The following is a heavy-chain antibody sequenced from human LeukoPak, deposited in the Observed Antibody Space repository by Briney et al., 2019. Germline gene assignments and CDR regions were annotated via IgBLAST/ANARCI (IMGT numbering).Heavy chain of an antibody. Sequence: GESLKISCKGSGYKYSNYWIGWVRQRPGKGLECMGIIYPGDSDTRYSPSFQGQVTISVDKSINTAYLQWSSLKAADTAIYYCARGEITGTPVYYWGQGTLVTVSS. J-gene: IGHJ4*02. V-gene: IGHV5-51*01. CDR3: ARGEITGTPVYY. CDR2: IYPGDSDT. CDR1: GYKYSNYW. D-gene: IGHD1-7*01.